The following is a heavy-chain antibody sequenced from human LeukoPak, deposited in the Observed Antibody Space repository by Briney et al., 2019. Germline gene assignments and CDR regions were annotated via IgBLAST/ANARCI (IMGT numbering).Heavy chain of an antibody. CDR3: ASLVVSSHY. J-gene: IGHJ4*02. CDR2: ISYDGSNK. V-gene: IGHV3-30-3*01. D-gene: IGHD2-15*01. Sequence: GGSLRLSCAASGFTFSSYAMHWVRQAPGKGLEWVAVISYDGSNKYYADSVKGRFTISRDNSKNTLYLQMNSLRAEDTAVYYCASLVVSSHYWGQGTLVTVSS. CDR1: GFTFSSYA.